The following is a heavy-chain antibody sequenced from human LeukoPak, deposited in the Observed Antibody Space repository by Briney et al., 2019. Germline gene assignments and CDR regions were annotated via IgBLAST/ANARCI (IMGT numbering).Heavy chain of an antibody. Sequence: PGGSLRLSCAASGFTFSNYWMHWVRQAPGKGLVWVSRIDTDGSDTSYADSVKGRFTISRDNSKNTLYLQMNSLRAEDTAVYYCAKGGILTGFDAFDIWGQGTMVTVSS. V-gene: IGHV3-74*01. J-gene: IGHJ3*02. CDR1: GFTFSNYW. CDR3: AKGGILTGFDAFDI. CDR2: IDTDGSDT. D-gene: IGHD3-9*01.